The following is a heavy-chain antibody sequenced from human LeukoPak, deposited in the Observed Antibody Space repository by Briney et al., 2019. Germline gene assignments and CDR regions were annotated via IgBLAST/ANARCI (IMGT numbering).Heavy chain of an antibody. D-gene: IGHD5-12*01. J-gene: IGHJ4*02. Sequence: PGGSLRLSRAASGFTFSSYGMSWVRQAPGKGLEWVSAISGSGGSTYYADSVKGRFTISRDNSKNTLYLQMNSLRAEDTAVYYCAKGHIVATMGFDYWGQGTLVTVSS. CDR1: GFTFSSYG. CDR3: AKGHIVATMGFDY. V-gene: IGHV3-23*01. CDR2: ISGSGGST.